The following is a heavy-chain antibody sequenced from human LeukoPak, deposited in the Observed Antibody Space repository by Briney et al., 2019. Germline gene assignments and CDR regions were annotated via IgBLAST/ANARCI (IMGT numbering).Heavy chain of an antibody. CDR3: ATLPMGIVPDV. J-gene: IGHJ6*02. D-gene: IGHD2-8*01. CDR2: INHSGST. Sequence: PSETLSLTSAVYGGSFSGYYWSWIRQPPGKGLEWIGEINHSGSTNYNPSLKSRVTISVDTSKNQFSLKLSSVTAADTAVYYCATLPMGIVPDVWGQGTTVTVSS. CDR1: GGSFSGYY. V-gene: IGHV4-34*01.